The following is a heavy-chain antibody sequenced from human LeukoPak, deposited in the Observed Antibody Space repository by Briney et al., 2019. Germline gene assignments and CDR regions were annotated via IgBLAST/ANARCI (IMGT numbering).Heavy chain of an antibody. V-gene: IGHV3-48*04. CDR2: IGSSSSPI. CDR3: ARGGTDILLEPPAIPFDY. D-gene: IGHD2-8*01. J-gene: IGHJ4*02. Sequence: GGSLRLSCAASGFTFSNYNINWVRQAPGKGLEWVSFIGSSSSPIYYADSVKGRFTVSRDNSKDTLYLQMNSLRADDTAAYYCARGGTDILLEPPAIPFDYWGQGALVTVSS. CDR1: GFTFSNYN.